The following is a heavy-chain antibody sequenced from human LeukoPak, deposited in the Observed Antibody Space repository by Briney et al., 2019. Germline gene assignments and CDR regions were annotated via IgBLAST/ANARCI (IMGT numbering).Heavy chain of an antibody. CDR1: EFTVSSND. CDR2: IYSGGST. D-gene: IGHD6-13*01. V-gene: IGHV3-53*05. CDR3: ARFGEYTSSWPLEH. Sequence: GGALRLSSAVSEFTVSSNDMTWVRQAPGKGLEWVSVIYSGGSTYYADSGKGRFTISRDNSKKALYLQMNRLRAEDTAVYYCARFGEYTSSWPLEHWGQGTLVTVSS. J-gene: IGHJ4*02.